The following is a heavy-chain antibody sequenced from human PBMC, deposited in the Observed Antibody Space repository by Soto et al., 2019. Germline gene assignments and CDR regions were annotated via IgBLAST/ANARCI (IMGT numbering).Heavy chain of an antibody. J-gene: IGHJ6*03. V-gene: IGHV3-23*01. Sequence: EVQLLESGGGLVQPGGSLRLSCAASGFTFSSYAMSWVRQAPGKGLEWVSAISGSGGSTYYADSVKGRFTISRDNSKKTLYLQMNSLRAEDTAVYYCARDTEFWSGYYTSYYYYMDVWGKGTTVTVSS. CDR1: GFTFSSYA. CDR3: ARDTEFWSGYYTSYYYYMDV. D-gene: IGHD3-3*01. CDR2: ISGSGGST.